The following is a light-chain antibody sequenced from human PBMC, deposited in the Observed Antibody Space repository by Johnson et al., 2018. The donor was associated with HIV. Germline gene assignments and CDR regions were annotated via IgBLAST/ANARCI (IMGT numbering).Light chain of an antibody. J-gene: IGLJ1*01. CDR3: GTWDSSLGKV. Sequence: QSVLTQPPSVSAAPGQKVTISCSGSNSNIGNNYVSWYQHLPGTTPKLLIYDNNKRPSGIPDRFSGSKSGTSATLGITGLQTGDEADYYCGTWDSSLGKVFGTGTKVTVL. V-gene: IGLV1-51*01. CDR1: NSNIGNNY. CDR2: DNN.